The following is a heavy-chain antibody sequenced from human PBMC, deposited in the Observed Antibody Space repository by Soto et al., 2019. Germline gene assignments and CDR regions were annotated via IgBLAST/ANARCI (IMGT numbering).Heavy chain of an antibody. Sequence: QAGVSLRLSCAASRFPFSTYWMHWVRQAPGKGPVWVSRINNDGSTTRYADSVKCRFTISRDNAKNTLYLQMNSLRAEDTAVYYCVSQGLYYYCWDVWGQGTTVTVSS. J-gene: IGHJ6*02. V-gene: IGHV3-74*01. CDR2: INNDGSTT. CDR1: RFPFSTYW. CDR3: VSQGLYYYCWDV.